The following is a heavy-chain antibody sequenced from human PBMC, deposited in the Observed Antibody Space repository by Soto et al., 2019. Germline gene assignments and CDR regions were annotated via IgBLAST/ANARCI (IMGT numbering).Heavy chain of an antibody. J-gene: IGHJ3*02. CDR2: ISYDGSNK. CDR3: AKDASEVLRFLEWLHDAFDI. D-gene: IGHD3-3*01. V-gene: IGHV3-30*18. Sequence: PGGSLRLSCAASGFTFSSYGMHWVRQAPGKGLEWVAVISYDGSNKYYADSVKGRFTISRDNSKNTLFLQMNSLSAEDTVVYYCAKDASEVLRFLEWLHDAFDIWGQGTMVTVSS. CDR1: GFTFSSYG.